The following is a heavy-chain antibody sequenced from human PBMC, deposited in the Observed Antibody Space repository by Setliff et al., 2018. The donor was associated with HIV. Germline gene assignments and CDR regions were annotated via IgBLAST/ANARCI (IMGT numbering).Heavy chain of an antibody. D-gene: IGHD6-19*01. V-gene: IGHV4-59*08. J-gene: IGHJ4*02. Sequence: SETLSLTCTVSGVSSSSHYWSWIRQPPGKGLEWIGYSYYSGSTNYNPSLKSRVTISVDTSKNQFSLKLSSVTAADTAVYYCARRGYSSGYFDYWGQEMLVTVSS. CDR3: ARRGYSSGYFDY. CDR1: GVSSSSHY. CDR2: SYYSGST.